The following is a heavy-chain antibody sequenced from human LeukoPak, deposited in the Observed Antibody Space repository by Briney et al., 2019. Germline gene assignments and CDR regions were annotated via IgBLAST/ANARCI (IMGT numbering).Heavy chain of an antibody. CDR1: GYSFTSYW. CDR3: AGTPHGWYGAFDI. Sequence: GESLKISCKGSGYSFTSYWIGWVRQMPGKGLEWMGIIYPSDSDTRYSPSFQGQVTISADKSITTAYLQWSSLKASDTAMYYCAGTPHGWYGAFDIWGQGTMVTVSS. V-gene: IGHV5-51*01. J-gene: IGHJ3*02. D-gene: IGHD6-19*01. CDR2: IYPSDSDT.